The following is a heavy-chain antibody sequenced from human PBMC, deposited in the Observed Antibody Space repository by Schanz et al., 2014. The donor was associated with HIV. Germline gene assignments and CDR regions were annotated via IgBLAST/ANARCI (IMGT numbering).Heavy chain of an antibody. J-gene: IGHJ6*02. Sequence: QVQLVESGGGVVQPGRSLRLSCAASGFTFSSHGMHWVRQAPGKGLEWVAVIWYDGSNKYYADSVKGRFTISRDNTKSSLYLQMNSLRAEDTAVYYCAKVATWDYYGMDVWGQGTTVTVSS. CDR2: IWYDGSNK. CDR3: AKVATWDYYGMDV. V-gene: IGHV3-33*03. CDR1: GFTFSSHG.